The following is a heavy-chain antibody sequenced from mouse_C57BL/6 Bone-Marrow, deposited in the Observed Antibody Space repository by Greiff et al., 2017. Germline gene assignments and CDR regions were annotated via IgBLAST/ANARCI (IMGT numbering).Heavy chain of an antibody. V-gene: IGHV1-54*01. CDR3: ASRGNYFDY. CDR2: INPGSGGT. CDR1: GYAFTNYL. D-gene: IGHD4-1*01. Sequence: QVQLKQSGAELVRPGTSVKVSCKASGYAFTNYLIEWVKQRPGQGLEWIGVINPGSGGTNYNEKFKGKATLTADKSSSTAYMQLSSLTSEDSAVYFCASRGNYFDYWGQGTTLTVSS. J-gene: IGHJ2*01.